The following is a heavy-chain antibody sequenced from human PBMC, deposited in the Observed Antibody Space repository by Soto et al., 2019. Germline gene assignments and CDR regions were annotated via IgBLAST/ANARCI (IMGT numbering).Heavy chain of an antibody. CDR2: IYPSDSDT. J-gene: IGHJ5*02. V-gene: IGHV5-51*01. CDR1: GYSFTNYW. Sequence: PGESLKISCKGSGYSFTNYWIAWVRQMPGKGLEYMGIIYPSDSDTRYSPSFQGQVTISADKSISTAYLQWSSLKASDTAIYYCAKDYLAAAVSWFDPWGQGTLVTVSS. D-gene: IGHD6-13*01. CDR3: AKDYLAAAVSWFDP.